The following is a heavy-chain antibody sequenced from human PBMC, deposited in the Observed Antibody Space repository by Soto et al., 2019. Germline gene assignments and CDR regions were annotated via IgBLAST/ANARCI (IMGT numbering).Heavy chain of an antibody. CDR1: GGTFSSYA. CDR3: ARDLRGAYYDISGPSPRAFDP. CDR2: IIPIFGTA. V-gene: IGHV1-69*13. D-gene: IGHD3-22*01. Sequence: GASVKVSCQASGGTFSSYAISWVRQAPGHGLEWMGGIIPIFGTANYAQKFQGRVTITADESTSTAYMELSSLRSEDTAVYYCARDLRGAYYDISGPSPRAFDPWGQGTLFTVSS. J-gene: IGHJ5*02.